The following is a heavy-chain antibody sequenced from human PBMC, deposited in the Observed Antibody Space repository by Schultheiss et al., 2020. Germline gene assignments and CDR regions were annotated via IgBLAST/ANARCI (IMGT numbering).Heavy chain of an antibody. CDR2: IYHSGST. V-gene: IGHV4-30-2*01. CDR3: ARGGDYGDLTDY. Sequence: SETLSLTCTVSGGSISSGGYSWSWIRQPPGKGLEWIGYIYHSGSTYYNPSLKSRVTISVDRSKNQFSLKLSSVTAADTAVYYCARGGDYGDLTDYWGQGTLVTVSS. D-gene: IGHD4-17*01. CDR1: GGSISSGGYS. J-gene: IGHJ4*02.